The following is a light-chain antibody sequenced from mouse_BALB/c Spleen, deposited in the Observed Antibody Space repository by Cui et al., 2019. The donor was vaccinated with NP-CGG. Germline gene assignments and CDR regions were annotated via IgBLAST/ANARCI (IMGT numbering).Light chain of an antibody. CDR3: ALWYSNHWV. V-gene: IGLV1*01. J-gene: IGLJ1*01. Sequence: QAVVTQESALTTSPGETVTLTCRSSTGVVTTSNYANWVQEKPDHLFTGLIGGTNNRVPGVPARVSGSLSGDKAALTITGAQTEDEAIYFCALWYSNHWVFGGGTKLTVL. CDR2: GTN. CDR1: TGVVTTSNY.